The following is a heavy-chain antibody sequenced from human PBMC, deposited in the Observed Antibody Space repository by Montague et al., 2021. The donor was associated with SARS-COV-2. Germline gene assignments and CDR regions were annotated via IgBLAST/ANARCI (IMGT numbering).Heavy chain of an antibody. CDR3: ARDQGGYGTFDI. CDR2: ISGSGSKT. V-gene: IGHV3-11*01. CDR1: GFIFSGYY. J-gene: IGHJ3*02. D-gene: IGHD5-12*01. Sequence: SLRLSCAASGFIFSGYYMTWIRQAPGKGLEWVSHISGSGSKTYYADSVKGRFTISRDTANDSVYLQMNFLGAEDTAVYYCARDQGGYGTFDIWGQGTMVTVSS.